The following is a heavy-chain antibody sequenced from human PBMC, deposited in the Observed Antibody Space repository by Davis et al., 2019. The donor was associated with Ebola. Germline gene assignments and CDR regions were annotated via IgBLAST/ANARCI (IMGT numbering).Heavy chain of an antibody. V-gene: IGHV1-18*04. J-gene: IGHJ4*02. CDR1: GYTFISYG. Sequence: ASVKVSCKASGYTFISYGINWVRQAPGQGLEWMGWISAYNGDTNYAQKLQDRVTMTTDTSTSTAYMELRSLRSDDTAVYYCARDHGAVTTMYYFDYWGQGTLVTVSS. CDR2: ISAYNGDT. CDR3: ARDHGAVTTMYYFDY. D-gene: IGHD4-17*01.